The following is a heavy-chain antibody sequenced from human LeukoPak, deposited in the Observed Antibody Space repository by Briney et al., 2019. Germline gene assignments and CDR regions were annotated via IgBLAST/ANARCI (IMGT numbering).Heavy chain of an antibody. D-gene: IGHD2-2*01. CDR1: GFTFSSYA. CDR2: ISGSGGST. Sequence: GGSLRLSCAASGFTFSSYAMSGVRQAPGKGLEWVSAISGSGGSTYYADSVKGRFTISRDNSKNTLYLQMNSLRAEDTAVYYCAKDLHIVVVPAAIYYYYGMDVWGQGTTVTVSS. J-gene: IGHJ6*02. V-gene: IGHV3-23*01. CDR3: AKDLHIVVVPAAIYYYYGMDV.